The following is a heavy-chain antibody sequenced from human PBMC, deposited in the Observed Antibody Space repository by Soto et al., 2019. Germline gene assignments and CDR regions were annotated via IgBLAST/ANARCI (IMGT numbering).Heavy chain of an antibody. Sequence: TLSLTCTVSGGSISSYYWSWIRQPPGKGLEWIGYIYYSGSTNYNPSLKSRVTISVDTSKNQFSLKLSSVTAADTAVYYCARDLGDYYGMDVWGQGTTVTVSS. CDR3: ARDLGDYYGMDV. D-gene: IGHD3-16*01. V-gene: IGHV4-59*01. CDR1: GGSISSYY. J-gene: IGHJ6*02. CDR2: IYYSGST.